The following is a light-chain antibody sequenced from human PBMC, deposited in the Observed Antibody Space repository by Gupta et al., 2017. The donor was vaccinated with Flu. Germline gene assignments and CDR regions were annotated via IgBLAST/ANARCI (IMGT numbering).Light chain of an antibody. Sequence: SAPTQPRSVSGSPGQSVTISCTGTSNDVGGSNRVSWYEQPPGKAPKLILYDVTERPSGVPDRFSGSKSGYTASLTISGLQADDEADYYCSSHAGRVTWVFGTGTTVTVL. J-gene: IGLJ1*01. V-gene: IGLV2-11*01. CDR2: DVT. CDR3: SSHAGRVTWV. CDR1: SNDVGGSNR.